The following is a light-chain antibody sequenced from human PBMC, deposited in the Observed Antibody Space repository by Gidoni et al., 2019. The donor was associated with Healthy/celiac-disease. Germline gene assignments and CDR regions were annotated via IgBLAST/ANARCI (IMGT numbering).Light chain of an antibody. CDR2: DAS. J-gene: IGKJ4*01. Sequence: DIQMTQYPSTLSASVGDRVTITCRASQSISSWLAWYQQIPGKAPKLLIYDASSLESGVPSRFSGSGSGTEFTLTISSLQPDDFATYYCQQYNSYSLTFGGGTKVEIK. CDR1: QSISSW. V-gene: IGKV1-5*01. CDR3: QQYNSYSLT.